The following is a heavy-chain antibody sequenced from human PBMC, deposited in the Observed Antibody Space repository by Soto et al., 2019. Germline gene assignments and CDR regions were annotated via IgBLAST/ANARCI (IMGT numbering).Heavy chain of an antibody. CDR2: ISYDGSSK. V-gene: IGHV3-30*18. J-gene: IGHJ4*02. Sequence: GGSLRLSCAASGFTFSSYGMHWVRQAPGKGLEWVAVISYDGSSKYYADSVKGRFTISRDNSKNTLYLQMNSLRAEDTAVYYCAKELYYYDIFGVDYWGQGTLVTVSS. CDR1: GFTFSSYG. D-gene: IGHD3-22*01. CDR3: AKELYYYDIFGVDY.